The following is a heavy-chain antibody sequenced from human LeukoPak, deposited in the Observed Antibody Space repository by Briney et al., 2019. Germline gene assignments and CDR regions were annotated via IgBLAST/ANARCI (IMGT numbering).Heavy chain of an antibody. CDR3: ARVAREDSSSWYYYYGMDV. Sequence: ASVKVSCKASGGTFSSYAISWVRQAPGQGLEWMGGIIPIFGTANYAQKFQGRVTITADESTSTAYMELSSLRSEDTAVYYCARVAREDSSSWYYYYGMDVWGQGTTVTVSS. CDR1: GGTFSSYA. J-gene: IGHJ6*02. V-gene: IGHV1-69*01. D-gene: IGHD6-13*01. CDR2: IIPIFGTA.